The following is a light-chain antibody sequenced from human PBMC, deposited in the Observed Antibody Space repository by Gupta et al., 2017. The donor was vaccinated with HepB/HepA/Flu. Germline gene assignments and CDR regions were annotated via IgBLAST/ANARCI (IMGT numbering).Light chain of an antibody. CDR3: QQYGSYPWT. J-gene: IGKJ1*01. V-gene: IGKV3-20*01. Sequence: EIVLTQSPVPLSLSPGERATLSCRASQSGASNYLAWYQQRPGKAPRLLIYGASRRAAGIPERFRGSGSGTDCALTISSLEPEDFAVYYGQQYGSYPWTLGQGTKVEI. CDR2: GAS. CDR1: QSGASNY.